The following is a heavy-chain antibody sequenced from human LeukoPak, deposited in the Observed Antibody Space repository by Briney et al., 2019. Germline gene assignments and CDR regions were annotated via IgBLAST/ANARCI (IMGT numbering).Heavy chain of an antibody. V-gene: IGHV3-48*01. CDR3: ARVLHKRNYDSSVYYGY. Sequence: GGSLRLSCAASGFTFSSYAMNWVRQAPGKGLEWVSYISSSGDTIYYADSVKGRFTISRDNAKSSLYLQMNSLRAEDTAVYYCARVLHKRNYDSSVYYGYWGQGTLVTVSS. D-gene: IGHD3-22*01. CDR2: ISSSGDTI. CDR1: GFTFSSYA. J-gene: IGHJ4*02.